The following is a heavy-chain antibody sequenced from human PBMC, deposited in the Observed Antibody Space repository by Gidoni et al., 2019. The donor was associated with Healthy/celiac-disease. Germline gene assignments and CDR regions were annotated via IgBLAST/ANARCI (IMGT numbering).Heavy chain of an antibody. D-gene: IGHD6-6*01. CDR3: ARMSGSSSHADY. V-gene: IGHV4-34*01. J-gene: IGHJ4*02. Sequence: QVQLQQWGAGLLKPSETMSLTCAVYGGSFSGYYWSWIRQPPGKGLEWIGEINHSGSTNYNPSLKSRVTISVDTSKNQFSLKLSSVTAADTAVYYCARMSGSSSHADYWGQGTLVTVSS. CDR1: GGSFSGYY. CDR2: INHSGST.